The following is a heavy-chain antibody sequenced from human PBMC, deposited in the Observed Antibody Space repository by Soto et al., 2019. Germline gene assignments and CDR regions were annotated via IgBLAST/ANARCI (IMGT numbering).Heavy chain of an antibody. CDR2: ISGSGGST. V-gene: IGHV3-23*01. CDR3: VKDTPAWRQVWGYDY. CDR1: GFPFTTYG. J-gene: IGHJ4*02. D-gene: IGHD7-27*01. Sequence: PVVSRSLSCAASGFPFTTYGMSWVRPPPGKGLEWVSAISGSGGSTYYCDSVKGRFSISRDNSENTVYLQMNGLRAEDTAVYYCVKDTPAWRQVWGYDYWGQGVQVTVSS.